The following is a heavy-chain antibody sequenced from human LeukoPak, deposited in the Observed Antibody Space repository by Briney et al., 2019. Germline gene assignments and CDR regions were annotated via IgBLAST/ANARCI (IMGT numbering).Heavy chain of an antibody. J-gene: IGHJ4*02. D-gene: IGHD6-13*01. CDR2: INATGGTT. CDR1: GFTFSSYG. CDR3: AKDLGTQQLVFPFDY. V-gene: IGHV3-23*01. Sequence: PGGSLRLSCAASGFTFSSYGMSWVRQAPGKGLEWVSAINATGGTTYYADSVKGRFTISRDNSKNTLFLQMNSLRAEDTAVYYCAKDLGTQQLVFPFDYWGQGTLVTVSS.